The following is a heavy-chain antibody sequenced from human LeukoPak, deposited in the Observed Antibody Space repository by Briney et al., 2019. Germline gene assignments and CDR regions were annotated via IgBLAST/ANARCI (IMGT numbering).Heavy chain of an antibody. Sequence: GESLKISCKGSAYSFTSYWVGWVRQMPGKGLEWMGIIYPGDSDTRYSPSFQGQVTISADKSISTAYLQWSSLKASDTAMYYCARRLDYDSSGYTYYFDYWGQGTLVTVSS. CDR3: ARRLDYDSSGYTYYFDY. J-gene: IGHJ4*02. CDR2: IYPGDSDT. V-gene: IGHV5-51*01. D-gene: IGHD3-22*01. CDR1: AYSFTSYW.